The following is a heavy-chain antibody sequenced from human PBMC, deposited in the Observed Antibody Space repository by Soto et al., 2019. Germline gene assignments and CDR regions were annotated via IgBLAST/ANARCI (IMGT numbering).Heavy chain of an antibody. CDR3: ARDLGSSPSGGFYYYYYYMDV. V-gene: IGHV3-7*01. J-gene: IGHJ6*03. CDR2: IKQDGSEK. Sequence: GGSLRLSCAASGFTFSSYWMSWVRQAPGKGLEWVANIKQDGSEKYYVDSVKGRFTISRDNAKNSLYLQMNSLRAEDTAVYYCARDLGSSPSGGFYYYYYYMDVWGKGTTVTVSS. CDR1: GFTFSSYW. D-gene: IGHD6-6*01.